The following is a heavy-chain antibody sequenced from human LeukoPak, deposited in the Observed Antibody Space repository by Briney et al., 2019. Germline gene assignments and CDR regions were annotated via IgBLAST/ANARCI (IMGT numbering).Heavy chain of an antibody. Sequence: GESLKISCKGSGYNFATYWIGWVRQKPGKGLEWMGNIYLGDSNTRYSPSFQGQVTISADKSISTAYLQWSSLKDSDTAMYYCARTVGYCSGGTCASFDYWGQGTLVTVSS. CDR3: ARTVGYCSGGTCASFDY. CDR1: GYNFATYW. V-gene: IGHV5-51*01. CDR2: IYLGDSNT. D-gene: IGHD2-15*01. J-gene: IGHJ4*02.